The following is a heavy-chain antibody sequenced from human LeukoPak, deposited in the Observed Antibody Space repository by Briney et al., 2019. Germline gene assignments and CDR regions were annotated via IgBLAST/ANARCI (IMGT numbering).Heavy chain of an antibody. Sequence: ASVKVSCKASGYTFTSYGISWVRQAPGQGLEWMGWISAYNGNTNYAQKLQGRVTMTTDTSTSTAYMELRSLRSDDTAVYYCARDRGNQRGYYYYYMDVWGKGTTVTVSS. J-gene: IGHJ6*03. V-gene: IGHV1-18*01. D-gene: IGHD1-14*01. CDR1: GYTFTSYG. CDR2: ISAYNGNT. CDR3: ARDRGNQRGYYYYYMDV.